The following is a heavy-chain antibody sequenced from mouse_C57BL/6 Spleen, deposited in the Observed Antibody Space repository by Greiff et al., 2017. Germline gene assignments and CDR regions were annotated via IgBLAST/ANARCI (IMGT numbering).Heavy chain of an antibody. V-gene: IGHV2-2*01. CDR1: GFSLTSYG. D-gene: IGHD1-1*01. J-gene: IGHJ1*03. CDR2: IWSGGST. CDR3: ARNYGSSSYWYFDV. Sequence: VTLMESGPGLVQPSQSLSITCTVSGFSLTSYGVHWVRQSPGKGLEWLGVIWSGGSTDYNAAFISRLSISKDNSKSQVFFKMNSLQADDTAIYYCARNYGSSSYWYFDVWGTGTTVTVSS.